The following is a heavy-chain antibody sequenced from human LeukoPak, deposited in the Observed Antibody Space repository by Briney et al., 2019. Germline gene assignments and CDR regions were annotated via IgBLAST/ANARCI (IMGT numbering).Heavy chain of an antibody. CDR2: MNPNSGNT. V-gene: IGHV1-8*01. Sequence: ASVKVSCKASGYTFTSYEINWVRQAPGQGLEWMGWMNPNSGNTVYAQKFQGRVTVPRSTSIFTAYMELSSLRSEDTAVYYCARGKVPTVYWGQGTLVTVSS. CDR3: ARGKVPTVY. CDR1: GYTFTSYE. D-gene: IGHD2-21*02. J-gene: IGHJ4*02.